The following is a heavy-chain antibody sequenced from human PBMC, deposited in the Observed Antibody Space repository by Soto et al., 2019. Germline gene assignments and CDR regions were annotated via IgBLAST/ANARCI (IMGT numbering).Heavy chain of an antibody. CDR3: ARSGYYDSSGYYEIDY. J-gene: IGHJ4*02. D-gene: IGHD3-22*01. CDR2: LIPIFGTA. Sequence: QVQLVQSGAEVKKPGSSVKVSCKASGGTFSSYAISWVRQAPGQGLEWMGGLIPIFGTANYAQKVQGRVTITADETTSTADMELSSLRSEDTAVYYCARSGYYDSSGYYEIDYWGQGTLVTVSS. CDR1: GGTFSSYA. V-gene: IGHV1-69*12.